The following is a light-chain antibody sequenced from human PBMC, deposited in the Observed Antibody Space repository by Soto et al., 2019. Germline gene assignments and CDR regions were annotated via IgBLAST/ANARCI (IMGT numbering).Light chain of an antibody. J-gene: IGKJ1*01. CDR2: DTS. V-gene: IGKV3D-20*01. Sequence: EIVLTQSPGTLSLSPGEGATLSCRASQSVNSDSLAWYQQKPGLAPRLILYDTSFRATGIPDRFSGSGSGTDFTLTISRLDPEDFAVYYCQQYGSSPSFGQGTKVDIK. CDR3: QQYGSSPS. CDR1: QSVNSDS.